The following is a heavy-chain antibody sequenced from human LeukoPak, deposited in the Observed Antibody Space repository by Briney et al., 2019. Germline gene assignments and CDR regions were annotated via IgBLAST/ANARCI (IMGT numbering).Heavy chain of an antibody. CDR2: ISSGSGYI. D-gene: IGHD6-13*01. V-gene: IGHV3-21*01. CDR1: GFTFSSYS. J-gene: IGHJ4*02. Sequence: GGSLRLSCAASGFTFSSYSMNWVRQAPGKGLEWVSSISSGSGYIYYADSVRGRFTISRDNAKNSLYLQMDSLRVEDTAVNYCARDIAGISDYWGQGTLVTVSS. CDR3: ARDIAGISDY.